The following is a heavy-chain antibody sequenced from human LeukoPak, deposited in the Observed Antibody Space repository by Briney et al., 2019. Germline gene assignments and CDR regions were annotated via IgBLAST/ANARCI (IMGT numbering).Heavy chain of an antibody. V-gene: IGHV3-23*01. J-gene: IGHJ4*02. CDR3: AKDLSCTNDICRGDFDY. D-gene: IGHD2-8*01. CDR2: ISGSGGST. Sequence: GGSLRLSCAASGFTFSSYAVSWVRQAPGKGLEWVSSISGSGGSTYSADSVKGRFTISRDNSKNTLCLQMNSLRAEDTALYYCAKDLSCTNDICRGDFDYWGQGTLVTVSS. CDR1: GFTFSSYA.